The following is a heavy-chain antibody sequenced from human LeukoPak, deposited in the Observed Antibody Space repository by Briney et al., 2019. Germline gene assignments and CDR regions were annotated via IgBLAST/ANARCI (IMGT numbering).Heavy chain of an antibody. J-gene: IGHJ4*02. V-gene: IGHV1-69*05. CDR2: IIPIFGTA. CDR3: ARSPTYEPYYFDY. Sequence: GSSVKVSCKASGGTFSSYAISWVRQAPGQGLEWMGGIIPIFGTANYAQKFQGWVTMTRDTSISTAYMELSRLRSDDTAVYYCARSPTYEPYYFDYWGQGTLVTVSS. D-gene: IGHD1-14*01. CDR1: GGTFSSYA.